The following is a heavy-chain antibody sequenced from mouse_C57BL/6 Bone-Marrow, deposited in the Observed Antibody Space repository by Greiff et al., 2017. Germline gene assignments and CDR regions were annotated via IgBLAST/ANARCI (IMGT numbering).Heavy chain of an antibody. Sequence: VQLQQSGTVLARPGASVKMSCKTSGYTFTSYWMHWVKQRPGQGLEWIGAIYPGNSDTSYNQKFKGKAKLTADTSAGTAYMELSSLTNEDSAVYYCTREGRGFAYWGQGTLVTVSA. CDR2: IYPGNSDT. CDR1: GYTFTSYW. CDR3: TREGRGFAY. V-gene: IGHV1-5*01. D-gene: IGHD3-3*01. J-gene: IGHJ3*01.